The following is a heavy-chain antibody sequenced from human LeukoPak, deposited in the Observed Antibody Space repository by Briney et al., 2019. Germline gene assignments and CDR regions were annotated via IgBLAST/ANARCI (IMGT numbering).Heavy chain of an antibody. J-gene: IGHJ3*02. D-gene: IGHD4-17*01. CDR3: ARDHTGYDALDI. Sequence: RGSLSLSCAPSGFTLDDYGISWVRPAPGKGREWVCGINWNGGSRGYADSVKGRFTISRDNAKNSLYLQMNSLRAEDTALYYCARDHTGYDALDIWGQGTMVTVSS. CDR1: GFTLDDYG. CDR2: INWNGGSR. V-gene: IGHV3-20*04.